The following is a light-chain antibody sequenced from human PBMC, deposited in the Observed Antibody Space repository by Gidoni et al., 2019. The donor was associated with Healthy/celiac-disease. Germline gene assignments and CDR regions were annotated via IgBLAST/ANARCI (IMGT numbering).Light chain of an antibody. CDR2: DVS. V-gene: IGLV2-14*01. Sequence: QSPLTQPASVSGSPGQSITISCTGTSSDVGGYHYVSWYQQHPGKAPKLMIYDVSNRPSGVSNRFSGSKSGNTASLTISGLQAEDEADYYCSSYTSSSTLGYVFGTGTKVTVL. CDR3: SSYTSSSTLGYV. J-gene: IGLJ1*01. CDR1: SSDVGGYHY.